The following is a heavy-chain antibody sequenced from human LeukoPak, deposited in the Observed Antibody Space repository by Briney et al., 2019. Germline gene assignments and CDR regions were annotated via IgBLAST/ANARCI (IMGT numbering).Heavy chain of an antibody. CDR1: GFTFSSYA. J-gene: IGHJ4*02. V-gene: IGHV3-23*01. CDR3: AKIHDYGGNGPAEVILDY. D-gene: IGHD4-23*01. Sequence: TGGPLRLSCAASGFTFSSYAMSWVCQAPGKGLEWVSAISGSGGSTYYADSVKGRFTISRDNSKNTLYLQMNSLRAEDTAVYYCAKIHDYGGNGPAEVILDYWGQGTLVTVSS. CDR2: ISGSGGST.